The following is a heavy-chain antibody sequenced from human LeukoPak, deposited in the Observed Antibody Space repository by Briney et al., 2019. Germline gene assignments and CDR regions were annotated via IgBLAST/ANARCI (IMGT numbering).Heavy chain of an antibody. CDR3: ARDGDTVLTRGYYYYMDV. V-gene: IGHV3-21*01. CDR2: ITSSSSYI. D-gene: IGHD4-23*01. J-gene: IGHJ6*03. Sequence: GGSLRFSCASSGFPFSIYGMNWVRQAPGKGPEWVSSITSSSSYIYYADSVKGRFTISRDNARNSLYLQMNSLRAEDTALYYCARDGDTVLTRGYYYYMDVWGKGTTVTVSS. CDR1: GFPFSIYG.